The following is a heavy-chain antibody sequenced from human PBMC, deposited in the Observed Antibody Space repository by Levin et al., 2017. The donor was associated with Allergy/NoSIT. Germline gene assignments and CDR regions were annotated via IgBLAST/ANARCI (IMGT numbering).Heavy chain of an antibody. V-gene: IGHV3-48*02. CDR3: VRDDSSDAETVMPPFDI. CDR2: ISSSGSTI. CDR1: GFTFSRDS. D-gene: IGHD3-10*01. Sequence: GGSLRLSCAASGFTFSRDSMIWVRQAPGKGLEWISYISSSGSTIHYADSVKGRFTISRDNAKNSLFLQMNSLRDEDTAVYYCVRDDSSDAETVMPPFDIWGQGTMVTVSP. J-gene: IGHJ3*02.